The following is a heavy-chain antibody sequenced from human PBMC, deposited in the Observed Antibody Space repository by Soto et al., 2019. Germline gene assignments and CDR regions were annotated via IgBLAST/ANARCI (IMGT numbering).Heavy chain of an antibody. V-gene: IGHV4-59*01. Sequence: ETLSLTCTVSGGSMSSYYWRWMRQPPWKGLIWFGYIYYSGSTNYHPSLKRRVHISVDTSKTQFSLKLSSVTAADTAVYYCARGLDTYYDILTGYSGGFDPWGQGTLVTVSS. CDR2: IYYSGST. CDR1: GGSMSSYY. D-gene: IGHD3-9*01. CDR3: ARGLDTYYDILTGYSGGFDP. J-gene: IGHJ5*02.